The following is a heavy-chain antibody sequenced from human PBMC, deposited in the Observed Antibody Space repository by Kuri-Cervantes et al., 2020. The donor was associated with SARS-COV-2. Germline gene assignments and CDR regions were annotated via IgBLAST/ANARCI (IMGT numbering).Heavy chain of an antibody. CDR1: GFTFSSYS. Sequence: GESLKLSCAASGFTFSSYSMNWVRQAPGKGLEWVSSISSSSRYIYYADSVKGRFTISRNHAKNSLSLQMNSLRAEDTAVYYCARVYDCSGYEFYYSYYGMDVWGQGPTVTVSS. V-gene: IGHV3-21*01. J-gene: IGHJ6*02. D-gene: IGHD3-22*01. CDR3: ARVYDCSGYEFYYSYYGMDV. CDR2: ISSSSRYI.